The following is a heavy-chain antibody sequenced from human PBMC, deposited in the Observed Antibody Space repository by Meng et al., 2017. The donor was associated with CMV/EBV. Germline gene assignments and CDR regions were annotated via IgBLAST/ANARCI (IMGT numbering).Heavy chain of an antibody. CDR2: IYSGGSST. V-gene: IGHV3-23*03. D-gene: IGHD2-2*01. Sequence: GESLKISCAASGFTFSSYAMSWVRQAPGKGLEWVSVIYSGGSSTYYADSVKGRFTISRDNSKNTLYLQMNSLRAEDTAVYYCAKPIVVVPAAIEGGFDYWGQGTLVTVSS. J-gene: IGHJ4*02. CDR1: GFTFSSYA. CDR3: AKPIVVVPAAIEGGFDY.